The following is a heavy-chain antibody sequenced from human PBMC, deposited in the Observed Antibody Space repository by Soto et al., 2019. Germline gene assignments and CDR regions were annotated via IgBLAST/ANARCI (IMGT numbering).Heavy chain of an antibody. D-gene: IGHD3-10*01. CDR1: GGSISSSSYY. J-gene: IGHJ6*02. V-gene: IGHV4-39*01. Sequence: SETLSLTCTVSGGSISSSSYYWGWIRQPPGKGLEWIGSTYYSGSTYYNPSLKSRVTISVDTSKNQFSLKLSSVTAADTAVYYCASLNLNYYGSGSYYWVGATKVSYYGMDVWGQGTTVTVSS. CDR3: ASLNLNYYGSGSYYWVGATKVSYYGMDV. CDR2: TYYSGST.